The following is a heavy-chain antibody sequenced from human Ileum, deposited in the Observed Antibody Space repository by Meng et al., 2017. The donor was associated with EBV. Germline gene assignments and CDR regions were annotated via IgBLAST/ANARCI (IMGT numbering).Heavy chain of an antibody. CDR2: IYYSGTT. V-gene: IGHV4-39*07. Sequence: QLHLQEAGPGLVEPSETLSLTCSVYGGSFSSRKYYWGWIRQPPGKALEWIAGIYYSGTTYYNPSLQSRVSISVDKSKNQVSLNMTSMTAADTAVYYCASRELAPFDYWGQGTLVTVSS. CDR1: GGSFSSRKYY. CDR3: ASRELAPFDY. J-gene: IGHJ4*02. D-gene: IGHD1-26*01.